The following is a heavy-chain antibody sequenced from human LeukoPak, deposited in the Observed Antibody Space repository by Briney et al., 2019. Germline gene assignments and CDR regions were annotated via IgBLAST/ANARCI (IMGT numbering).Heavy chain of an antibody. Sequence: ASVKVSCKASGYTFTSYDINWVRQATGQGLEWMGWMNPNSGNTGYAQKFQGRVTMTRNTSISTAYMELSSLRSEDTAVYYCARGGVLSTSLGSYYYGMDVWGQGTTVTVSS. CDR2: MNPNSGNT. CDR1: GYTFTSYD. D-gene: IGHD2-2*01. CDR3: ARGGVLSTSLGSYYYGMDV. V-gene: IGHV1-8*01. J-gene: IGHJ6*02.